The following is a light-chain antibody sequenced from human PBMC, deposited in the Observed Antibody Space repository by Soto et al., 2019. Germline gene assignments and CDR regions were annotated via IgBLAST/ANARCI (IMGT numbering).Light chain of an antibody. CDR1: QSISSW. Sequence: DIQMTQSPSTLSASVGDRVTITCRASQSISSWLAWYQQKPGKAPKLLIYKAPSLESGVPSRFSGSGSGTEFTLTITSLQPDDFATYYCQQYNSYSPFTFGQGTKLEIQ. CDR2: KAP. J-gene: IGKJ2*01. CDR3: QQYNSYSPFT. V-gene: IGKV1-5*03.